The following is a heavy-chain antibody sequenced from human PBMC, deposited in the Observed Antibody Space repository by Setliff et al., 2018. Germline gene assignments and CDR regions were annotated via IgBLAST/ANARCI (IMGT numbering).Heavy chain of an antibody. D-gene: IGHD2-15*01. Sequence: SVKVSCKSSGFTFTDYGITWVRQVPGQGLEWMGGIIPLLETVKYAQKFQGRLTITADKSTSTGYMELSSLTGEDTAMYYCAASVGGAPFYYGLDVWGQGTTVTVSS. CDR3: AASVGGAPFYYGLDV. CDR2: IIPLLETV. J-gene: IGHJ6*02. V-gene: IGHV1-69*06. CDR1: GFTFTDYG.